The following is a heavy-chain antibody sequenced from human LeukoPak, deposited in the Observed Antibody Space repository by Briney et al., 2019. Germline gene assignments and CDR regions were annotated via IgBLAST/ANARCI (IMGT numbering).Heavy chain of an antibody. CDR3: ARVGRYCSGGSCYAY. Sequence: GGSLRLSCAASGFTFSSYAMSWVRQAPGKGLEWVSAISGSGSSTFYADSVKGRFTISRDNSQNTLFLQMNSLRAEDTAVYYCARVGRYCSGGSCYAYRGQGTLVTVSS. CDR1: GFTFSSYA. J-gene: IGHJ4*02. V-gene: IGHV3-23*01. D-gene: IGHD2-15*01. CDR2: ISGSGSST.